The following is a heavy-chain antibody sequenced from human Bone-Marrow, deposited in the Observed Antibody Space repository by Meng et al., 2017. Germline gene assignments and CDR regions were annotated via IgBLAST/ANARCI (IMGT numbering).Heavy chain of an antibody. Sequence: EVQLVESGVGFVKPGGSLRRSCAACGFIFSNGWMTWGRQVLGKGLEWIGRMKSNGDGGTVDYAADVKGRFFISRDDSENTFYLQMNNLKTEDTAVYYCSGHVDYWGHGTLVTVSS. CDR2: MKSNGDGGTV. V-gene: IGHV3-15*01. J-gene: IGHJ4*01. CDR1: GFIFSNGW. CDR3: SGHVDY.